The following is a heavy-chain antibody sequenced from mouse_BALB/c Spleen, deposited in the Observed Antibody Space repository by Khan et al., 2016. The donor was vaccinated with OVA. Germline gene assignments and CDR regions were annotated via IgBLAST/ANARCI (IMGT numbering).Heavy chain of an antibody. CDR2: TNPTNGRT. CDR3: ARIKKIVATYFDY. Sequence: VQLQQSGAELVKAGASVKMSCKASGYTFTSYWMHWVKQRLGQGLEWFAETNPTNGRTYYNEKFKSKATLTVDKSSSTAYMLLSGPTFDDAAVYYCARIKKIVATYFDYWGQGTTLTGSS. J-gene: IGHJ2*01. CDR1: GYTFTSYW. V-gene: IGHV1S81*02. D-gene: IGHD1-1*01.